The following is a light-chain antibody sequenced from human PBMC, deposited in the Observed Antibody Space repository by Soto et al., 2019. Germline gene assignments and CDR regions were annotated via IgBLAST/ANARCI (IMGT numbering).Light chain of an antibody. Sequence: IVITQSPATLSVSPGERATLSCRASQSVSSNLAWYQQKPGQAPRLLIYGASTRATGIPARFSGSGSGTEFTLTISSLQSEDFAVYYCQQYNNWRVTFGQGTKVDIK. CDR1: QSVSSN. V-gene: IGKV3-15*01. CDR2: GAS. CDR3: QQYNNWRVT. J-gene: IGKJ1*01.